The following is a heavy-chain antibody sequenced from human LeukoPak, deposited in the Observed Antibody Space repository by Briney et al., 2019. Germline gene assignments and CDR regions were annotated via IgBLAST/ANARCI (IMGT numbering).Heavy chain of an antibody. CDR1: GFTFSSYA. D-gene: IGHD2-15*01. V-gene: IGHV3-23*01. Sequence: GGSLRLSCAASGFTFSSYAMRWVRQAPGKGLEGVSAISGSGGSTYYADSVKGRFTISRDNSKNTLYLQMNSLRAEDTAVYYCAKDRVGVFDYWGQGTLVTVSS. J-gene: IGHJ4*02. CDR2: ISGSGGST. CDR3: AKDRVGVFDY.